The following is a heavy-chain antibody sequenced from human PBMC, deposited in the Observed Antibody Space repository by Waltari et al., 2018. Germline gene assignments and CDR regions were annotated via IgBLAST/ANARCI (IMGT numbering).Heavy chain of an antibody. CDR3: ARHRGLEY. V-gene: IGHV3-7*01. Sequence: EVQLVESGGGLVQPGGSLRLSCAVSGFTFSTYWMSWVRQAPGKGVKWVATINQNGNGKYYVDSVKGRFTISRDNAENSLYLQMNSLRAEDTAIYYCARHRGLEYWGQGTLVTVSS. CDR2: INQNGNGK. CDR1: GFTFSTYW. D-gene: IGHD3-16*02. J-gene: IGHJ4*02.